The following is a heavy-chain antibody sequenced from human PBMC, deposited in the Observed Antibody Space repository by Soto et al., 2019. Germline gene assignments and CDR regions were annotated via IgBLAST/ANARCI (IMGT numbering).Heavy chain of an antibody. V-gene: IGHV1-69*08. Sequence: QVQLVQSGAEVKKPGSSVKVSCKASGGTFSSYTISWVRQAPGQGLEWMGRIIPILGIANYAQKFQGRVTITADKSTSTAYMELSSLISEDTAVYYCATDIYGAQDAFDIGGKGTMVTVSS. J-gene: IGHJ3*02. CDR1: GGTFSSYT. CDR2: IIPILGIA. CDR3: ATDIYGAQDAFDI. D-gene: IGHD4-17*01.